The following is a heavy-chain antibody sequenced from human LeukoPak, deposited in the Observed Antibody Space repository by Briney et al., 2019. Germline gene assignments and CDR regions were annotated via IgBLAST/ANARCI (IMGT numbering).Heavy chain of an antibody. J-gene: IGHJ4*02. CDR3: ARHDYGDLGTN. V-gene: IGHV4-39*01. CDR2: IYYSGNT. CDR1: GGSISGSDYY. Sequence: SETLSLNCTVSGGSISGSDYYWTWIRQPPGKGLEWIASIYYSGNTLYNPSLKSRVTMSVDTSKNQFSLELTSVTAADTAVYYCARHDYGDLGTNWGQGTLVTVSS. D-gene: IGHD4-17*01.